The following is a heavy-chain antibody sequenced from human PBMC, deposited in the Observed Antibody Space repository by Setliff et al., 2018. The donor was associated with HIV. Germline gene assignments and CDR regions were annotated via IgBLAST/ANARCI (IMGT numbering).Heavy chain of an antibody. CDR1: SGYMSGHF. V-gene: IGHV4-59*11. Sequence: PSETLSLTCTVSSGYMSGHFWTWIRQTPGEGLEWIGNIYLGETTNYNPSLKSRATISLDTSKRQFSLHLTSVTAADTAIYYCARGGTSSNWFDPWGQGTLVTVSS. J-gene: IGHJ5*02. D-gene: IGHD1-26*01. CDR3: ARGGTSSNWFDP. CDR2: IYLGETT.